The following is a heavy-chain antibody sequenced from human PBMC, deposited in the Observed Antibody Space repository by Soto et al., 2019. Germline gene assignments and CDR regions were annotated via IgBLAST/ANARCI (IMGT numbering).Heavy chain of an antibody. J-gene: IGHJ6*02. Sequence: SQTLSLTCAISGDSVSSNSAAWNWIRQSPSRGLEWLGRTYYRSKWYNDYAVSVKSRITINPDTSKNQFSLQLNSVAPEDTAVYYCARDRREVYSSSWDHPYERYYGIDVWGQGTTVTVSS. CDR1: GDSVSSNSAA. V-gene: IGHV6-1*01. CDR3: ARDRREVYSSSWDHPYERYYGIDV. D-gene: IGHD6-13*01. CDR2: TYYRSKWYN.